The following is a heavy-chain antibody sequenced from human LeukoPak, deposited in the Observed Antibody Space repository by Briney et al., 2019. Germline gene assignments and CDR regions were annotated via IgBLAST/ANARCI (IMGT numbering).Heavy chain of an antibody. V-gene: IGHV3-7*03. CDR1: GFTFGKYW. CDR3: ARDQYDTWSRRGNFDS. D-gene: IGHD3-3*01. CDR2: IKLDGSEK. J-gene: IGHJ4*02. Sequence: AGGSPRLSCVASGFTFGKYWMSWVRQAPGKGLEWVANIKLDGSEKNYVDSVKGRFTISRDNTKNSLYLQMNSLRAEDTAVFYCARDQYDTWSRRGNFDSWGQGSLVIVSS.